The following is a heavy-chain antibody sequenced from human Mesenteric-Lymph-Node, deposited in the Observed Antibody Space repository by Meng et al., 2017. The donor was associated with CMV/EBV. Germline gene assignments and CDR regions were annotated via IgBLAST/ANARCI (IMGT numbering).Heavy chain of an antibody. V-gene: IGHV3-30-3*01. J-gene: IGHJ6*02. CDR2: ISYDGNIK. Sequence: GESLKISCGASGFTFSPYAMHWVRQAPGKGLEWEAVISYDGNIKYYGDSVKGRFTISRDNSKNMLFLSMNNLRGEDTAVYYCARETAPATGTGNGLDVWGQGTTVTVSS. CDR3: ARETAPATGTGNGLDV. CDR1: GFTFSPYA. D-gene: IGHD6-13*01.